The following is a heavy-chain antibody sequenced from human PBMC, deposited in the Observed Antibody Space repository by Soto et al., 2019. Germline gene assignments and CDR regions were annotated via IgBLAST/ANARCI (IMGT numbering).Heavy chain of an antibody. CDR1: GFSLSTSGVG. CDR2: IYWDDGE. D-gene: IGHD6-6*01. Sequence: QITLKESGPTLVKPTQTLTLTCTFSGFSLSTSGVGVGWIRQPPGKALEWLTLIYWDDGERYSPSLKSRLTITKDTSKNQVVLTMTNMDPVDTATYYCVHLIARRYYFDYWGQGTLVTVSS. CDR3: VHLIARRYYFDY. J-gene: IGHJ4*02. V-gene: IGHV2-5*02.